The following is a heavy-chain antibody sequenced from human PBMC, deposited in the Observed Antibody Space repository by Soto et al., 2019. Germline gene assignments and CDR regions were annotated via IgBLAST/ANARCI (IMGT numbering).Heavy chain of an antibody. D-gene: IGHD3-3*01. CDR1: GFAFSSYA. CDR3: ARDETLYDFQYYFDY. J-gene: IGHJ4*02. Sequence: QVQLVESGGGVVQPGRSLRLSCADSGFAFSSYAMHWVRQAPGKGLVWVAVISYDGSNKYYADSVKSRFTNSRDNSKNTLYLQMNSLRTEDTAVYYCARDETLYDFQYYFDYWGQGPLVTVSS. CDR2: ISYDGSNK. V-gene: IGHV3-30-3*01.